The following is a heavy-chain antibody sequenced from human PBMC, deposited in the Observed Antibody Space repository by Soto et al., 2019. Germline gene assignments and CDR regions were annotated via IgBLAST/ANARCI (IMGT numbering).Heavy chain of an antibody. CDR3: ARRERATGTDWWFGP. J-gene: IGHJ5*02. Sequence: SETLSLTCTVSGGSISSSNFHWGWIRHPPGKGLEWIGSIYYSGSTYYSPSLESRVTISVDTSKKQFSLKLSSVTAADTAVYYCARRERATGTDWWFGPWGQGTLVTVYS. CDR1: GGSISSSNFH. V-gene: IGHV4-39*01. CDR2: IYYSGST. D-gene: IGHD6-13*01.